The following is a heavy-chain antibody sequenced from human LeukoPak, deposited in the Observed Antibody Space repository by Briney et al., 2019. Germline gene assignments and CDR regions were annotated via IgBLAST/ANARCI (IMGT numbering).Heavy chain of an antibody. J-gene: IGHJ4*02. V-gene: IGHV1-18*01. CDR1: GYTFTSYG. CDR3: ATAPVFAPTIFGVVKYYFDY. Sequence: GASVKVSCKASGYTFTSYGISWVRQAPGQGLEWMGWISAYNGNTNYAQKLQGRVTMTTDTSTSTAYMELSSLRSEDTAVYYCATAPVFAPTIFGVVKYYFDYWGQGTLVTVSS. D-gene: IGHD3-3*01. CDR2: ISAYNGNT.